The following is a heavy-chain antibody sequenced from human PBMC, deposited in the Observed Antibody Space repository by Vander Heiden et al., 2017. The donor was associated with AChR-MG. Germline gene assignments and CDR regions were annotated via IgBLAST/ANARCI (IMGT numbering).Heavy chain of an antibody. CDR1: GNTFPGYY. D-gene: IGHD3-22*01. Sequence: QVQPVQSGAEVKKPGASVKVSCTATGNTFPGYYRHWVRQAPGQGLEWMGWTNPNSGGTNYAQKFQGRVTRTRDTSISTAYMELSRLRSDDTAVYYCARALYESSTDYWGQGTLVTVSS. V-gene: IGHV1-2*02. J-gene: IGHJ4*02. CDR2: TNPNSGGT. CDR3: ARALYESSTDY.